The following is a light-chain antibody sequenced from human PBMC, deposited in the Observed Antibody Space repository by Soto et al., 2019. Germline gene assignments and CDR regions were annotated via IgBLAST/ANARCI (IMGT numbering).Light chain of an antibody. J-gene: IGKJ2*01. CDR3: QEYNSWPYT. CDR1: RSVSSN. Sequence: DIVMTQSPATLSVSPGERVTLSCRARRSVSSNLAWYQQKPGQAPRLLIYGASTRATGLPARFSGSGSGTEFTLTISSLQSEDFAVYYCQEYNSWPYTFGQGTKLEIK. CDR2: GAS. V-gene: IGKV3-15*01.